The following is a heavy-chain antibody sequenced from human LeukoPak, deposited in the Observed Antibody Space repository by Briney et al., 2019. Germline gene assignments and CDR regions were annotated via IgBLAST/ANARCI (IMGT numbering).Heavy chain of an antibody. V-gene: IGHV4-38-2*02. J-gene: IGHJ4*02. D-gene: IGHD3-9*01. CDR3: ARDFDMDY. CDR2: IYHSGST. Sequence: PSETLSLTCTVSGGSISSYYWGWIRQPPGKGLEWIGSIYHSGSTYYNPSLKSRVTISVDTSKNQFSLKLSSVTAADTAVYYCARDFDMDYWGQGTLVTVSS. CDR1: GGSISSYY.